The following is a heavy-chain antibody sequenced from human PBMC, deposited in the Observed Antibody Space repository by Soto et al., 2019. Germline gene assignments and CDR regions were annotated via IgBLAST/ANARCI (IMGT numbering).Heavy chain of an antibody. CDR3: ARGSWEFRDWNPKDHGMDV. Sequence: QVQLGQSGAEVKKPGASVKVSCKASGYTFTGYYMHWVRQAPGQGLEWMGWINPNSGGTKYAQKFQGRVTMTRDTSISTAYMELSRLRSDDTAVYYCARGSWEFRDWNPKDHGMDVWGQGTTVTVSS. V-gene: IGHV1-2*02. D-gene: IGHD1-1*01. CDR1: GYTFTGYY. J-gene: IGHJ6*02. CDR2: INPNSGGT.